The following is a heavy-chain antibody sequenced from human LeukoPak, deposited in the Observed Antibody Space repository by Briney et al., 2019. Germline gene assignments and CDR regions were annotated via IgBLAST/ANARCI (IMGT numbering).Heavy chain of an antibody. Sequence: GGSLRLSCAVSGFTFSSFSMSWVRQAPGKGLEWVSFITTTSTTIYYADSVKGRFTISRDDAKNSLYLQMNSLRAEDTAVYYCARVSIVVVPAASRWFDPWGQGTLVTVSS. J-gene: IGHJ5*02. V-gene: IGHV3-48*01. D-gene: IGHD2-2*01. CDR2: ITTTSTTI. CDR1: GFTFSSFS. CDR3: ARVSIVVVPAASRWFDP.